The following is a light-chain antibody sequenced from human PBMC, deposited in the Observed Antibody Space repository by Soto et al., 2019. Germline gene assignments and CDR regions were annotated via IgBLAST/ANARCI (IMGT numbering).Light chain of an antibody. CDR3: DSNTTYSPHV. CDR1: SSDVGAYKY. V-gene: IGLV2-14*01. CDR2: EVS. Sequence: QSALTQPASVSGSPGQSITISCTGTSSDVGAYKYVYWYQQQPDKAPRLLIYEVSNRPSGVSSRFSGSKSGNTASLTISGLRAEDESVYYCDSNTTYSPHVFGGGTQLTVL. J-gene: IGLJ7*01.